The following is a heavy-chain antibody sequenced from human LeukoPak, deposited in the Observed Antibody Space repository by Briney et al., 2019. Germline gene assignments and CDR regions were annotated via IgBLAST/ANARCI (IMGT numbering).Heavy chain of an antibody. Sequence: SVKVSCKASGGTFSSYAISWVRQAPGQGLEWMGRIIPILGIANYAQKFQGRVTITADKSTSTAYMKLSSLRSEDTAVYYCARTFSVGVGATYYFDYWGQGTLVTVSS. CDR1: GGTFSSYA. J-gene: IGHJ4*02. CDR2: IIPILGIA. CDR3: ARTFSVGVGATYYFDY. D-gene: IGHD1-26*01. V-gene: IGHV1-69*04.